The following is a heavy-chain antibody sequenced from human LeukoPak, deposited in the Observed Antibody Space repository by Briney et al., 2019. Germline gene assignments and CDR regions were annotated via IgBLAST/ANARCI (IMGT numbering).Heavy chain of an antibody. D-gene: IGHD4-17*01. CDR1: GGSISSYY. CDR2: IYTSGST. J-gene: IGHJ4*02. V-gene: IGHV4-4*07. Sequence: PSETLSLTCTVSGGSISSYYWSWIRQPAGKGLEWIGRIYTSGSTNYNPSLKSRVTMSVDTSKNQFSLKLSSVTAADTAVYYCARPSRPLPTVTTYFDYWGQGTLVTVSS. CDR3: ARPSRPLPTVTTYFDY.